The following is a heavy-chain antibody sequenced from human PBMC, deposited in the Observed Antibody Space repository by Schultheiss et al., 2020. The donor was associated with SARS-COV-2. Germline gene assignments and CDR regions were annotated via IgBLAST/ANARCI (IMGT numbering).Heavy chain of an antibody. V-gene: IGHV4-4*07. J-gene: IGHJ4*02. CDR2: IYTSGRT. D-gene: IGHD1-26*01. Sequence: SETLSLTCTVSGGSISSYYWSWIRQPAGKGLEWIGRIYTSGRTNYNPSLKSRVTISLDTSKNQFSLKLSSVTAADTAVYYCARRKGVGARVAVDYWGQGTLVTVSS. CDR1: GGSISSYY. CDR3: ARRKGVGARVAVDY.